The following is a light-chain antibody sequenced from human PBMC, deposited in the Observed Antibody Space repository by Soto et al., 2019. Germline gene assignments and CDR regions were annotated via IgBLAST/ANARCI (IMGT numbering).Light chain of an antibody. CDR3: QQYGSSPKYT. CDR1: QSVSSSY. Sequence: EIVLTQSPGTLSLSPGERATLSCRASQSVSSSYLAWYQQKPGQAPRLLIYGASSRATGIPDSFSGSGSGTDFTLTISRLEPEDLAVYYCQQYGSSPKYTFGQGTKLEIK. J-gene: IGKJ2*01. CDR2: GAS. V-gene: IGKV3-20*01.